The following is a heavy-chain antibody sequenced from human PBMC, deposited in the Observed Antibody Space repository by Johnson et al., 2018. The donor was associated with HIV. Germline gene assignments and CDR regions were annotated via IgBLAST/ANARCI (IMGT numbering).Heavy chain of an antibody. V-gene: IGHV3-33*08. CDR1: GFSFSSYG. Sequence: QVQLVESGGGVVQPGRSLRLSCAASGFSFSSYGMHWVRQAPGKGLEWVAVIWYDGSNKYYADSVKGRFTISRDNAEDSLYLQMDSLRAEDTAVYHCARARYTSDWYLYDAFDLWGQGTMVTVSS. D-gene: IGHD6-13*01. J-gene: IGHJ3*01. CDR3: ARARYTSDWYLYDAFDL. CDR2: IWYDGSNK.